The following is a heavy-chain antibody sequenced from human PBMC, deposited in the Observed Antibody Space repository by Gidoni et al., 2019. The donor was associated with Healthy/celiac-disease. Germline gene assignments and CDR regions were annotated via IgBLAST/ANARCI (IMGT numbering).Heavy chain of an antibody. CDR3: ARLHSSSLDAFDI. D-gene: IGHD6-13*01. CDR2: INPSGGST. V-gene: IGHV1-46*01. CDR1: GYTFISYY. J-gene: IGHJ3*02. Sequence: QVQLVQFGAEVKKPGASVKVSCKASGYTFISYYMHWVRQAPGQGLEWMGIINPSGGSTSYAQKFQGRVTMTRDTSTSTVYMELSRLRSEDTAVYYGARLHSSSLDAFDIWGQGTMVTVSS.